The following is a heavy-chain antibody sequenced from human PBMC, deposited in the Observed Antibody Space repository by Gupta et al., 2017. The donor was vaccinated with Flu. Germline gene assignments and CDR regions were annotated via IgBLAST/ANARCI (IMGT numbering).Heavy chain of an antibody. J-gene: IGHJ4*02. D-gene: IGHD3-3*01. V-gene: IGHV4-59*08. CDR3: ARSYSQNYDFWSGFWDY. CDR2: IYYSGST. CDR1: GGSISRYY. Sequence: VQLQESGPGLVKPSETLSLTCTVSGGSISRYYWSWIRQPPGKGLEWIGYIYYSGSTNYNPSLKRRVTISVDTSKNQFSLKLSSVTAADTAVYYCARSYSQNYDFWSGFWDYWGQGTLVTVSA.